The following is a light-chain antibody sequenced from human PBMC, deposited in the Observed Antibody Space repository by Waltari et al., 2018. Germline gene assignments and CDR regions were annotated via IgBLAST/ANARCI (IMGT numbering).Light chain of an antibody. V-gene: IGKV3-20*01. Sequence: VLTQSRGTLSLSPGVRATLSCRASQRVSKYLAWYQQRPGQAPRLLIYAASTRATGIPDRFSGSESGTDFSHTISRLEAEGFAVYCGQNHERVPGTFGQGTKVEI. CDR1: QRVSKY. CDR2: AAS. CDR3: QNHERVPGT. J-gene: IGKJ1*01.